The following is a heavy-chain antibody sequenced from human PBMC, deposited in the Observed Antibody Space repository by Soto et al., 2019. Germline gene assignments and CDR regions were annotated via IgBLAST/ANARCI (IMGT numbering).Heavy chain of an antibody. Sequence: GVPLRLCCTASGFTFGDYAMIWFRQDPGKGLEGVGFIRSKAYGGTTEYAASVKGRFTISRDDSKSIAYLQMNSLKTEDTAVYYCTSPLGYCSSTSCYRVWGQGTTVTVSS. CDR3: TSPLGYCSSTSCYRV. V-gene: IGHV3-49*03. D-gene: IGHD2-2*02. CDR2: IRSKAYGGTT. J-gene: IGHJ6*02. CDR1: GFTFGDYA.